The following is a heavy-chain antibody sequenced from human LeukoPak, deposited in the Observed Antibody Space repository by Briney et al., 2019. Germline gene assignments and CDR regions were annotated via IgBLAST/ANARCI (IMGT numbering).Heavy chain of an antibody. V-gene: IGHV4-59*08. J-gene: IGHJ4*02. Sequence: SETLSLTCTVSAGSISNYYWSWIRQPPGKGLEWIGYISYSGSTNYNPSLKSRVTISVDTSKNQFSLKLSSVTAADTAVYYCARGGSSSVSGYYFDYWGQGTLVTVSS. CDR2: ISYSGST. CDR1: AGSISNYY. CDR3: ARGGSSSVSGYYFDY. D-gene: IGHD6-6*01.